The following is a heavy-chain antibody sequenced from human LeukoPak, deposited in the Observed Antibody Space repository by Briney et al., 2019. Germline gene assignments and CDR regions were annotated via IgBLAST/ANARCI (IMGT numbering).Heavy chain of an antibody. CDR3: ARDETMIVVDTDAFDI. CDR2: ISSSSSYI. V-gene: IGHV3-11*06. D-gene: IGHD3-22*01. Sequence: GGSLRLSCAASGFTFSDYYMSWIRQAPGKGLEWVSYISSSSSYIYYADSVKGRFTISRDNAKNSLYLQMNSLRAEDTAVYYCARDETMIVVDTDAFDIWGQGTMVTVSS. J-gene: IGHJ3*02. CDR1: GFTFSDYY.